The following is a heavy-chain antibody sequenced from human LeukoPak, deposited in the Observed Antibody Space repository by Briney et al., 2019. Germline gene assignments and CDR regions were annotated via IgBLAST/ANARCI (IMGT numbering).Heavy chain of an antibody. CDR2: IGTAGDT. CDR1: GFTFSSYD. J-gene: IGHJ6*02. Sequence: GGSLRLSCAASGFTFSSYDMHWVRQAPGKGLEWVSAIGTAGDTYYPGSVTGRFTISRENAKNSLYLQMNSLRAGDTAVYYCARDPRNYGMDVWGQGTTVTVSS. CDR3: ARDPRNYGMDV. V-gene: IGHV3-13*01.